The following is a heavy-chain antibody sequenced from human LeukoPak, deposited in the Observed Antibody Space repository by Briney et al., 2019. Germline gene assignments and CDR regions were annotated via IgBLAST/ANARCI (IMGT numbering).Heavy chain of an antibody. CDR2: IYYSGST. V-gene: IGHV4-61*05. CDR1: GGSISSSSYY. Sequence: SETLSLTCTVSGGSISSSSYYWGWIRQPPGKGLEWIGYIYYSGSTNYNPSLKSRVTISVDTSKNQFSLKLSSVTAADTAVYYCARHGSGSGPFYDSWGQGTLVTVST. CDR3: ARHGSGSGPFYDS. D-gene: IGHD3-10*01. J-gene: IGHJ4*02.